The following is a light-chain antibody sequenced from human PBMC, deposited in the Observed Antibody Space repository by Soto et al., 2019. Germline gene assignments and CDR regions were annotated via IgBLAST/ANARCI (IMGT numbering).Light chain of an antibody. V-gene: IGKV1-5*03. CDR1: QSISTW. J-gene: IGKJ2*01. CDR3: QQYKSYPVT. Sequence: DIQMTQSPSTLSASVGDRVTISCRASQSISTWLAWFQQKPGKAPKLVIYKASTLESGVPSRFSGSGSGTECTLTISSLQPDDFATYYCQQYKSYPVTFGQGTKLESK. CDR2: KAS.